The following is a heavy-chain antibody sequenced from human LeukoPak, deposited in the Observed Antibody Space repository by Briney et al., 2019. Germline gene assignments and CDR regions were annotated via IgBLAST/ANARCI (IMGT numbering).Heavy chain of an antibody. Sequence: SETLSLTCAVSGGSISSGGYSWSWIRQPPGKGLEWIGYIYHSGSTYYNPSLKSRVTISVDRSKNQFSLKLSSVTAADTAVYYCARGTGQYYYYYGMDVWGQGTTVTVSS. CDR2: IYHSGST. J-gene: IGHJ6*02. CDR1: GGSISSGGYS. V-gene: IGHV4-30-2*01. CDR3: ARGTGQYYYYYGMDV. D-gene: IGHD1-1*01.